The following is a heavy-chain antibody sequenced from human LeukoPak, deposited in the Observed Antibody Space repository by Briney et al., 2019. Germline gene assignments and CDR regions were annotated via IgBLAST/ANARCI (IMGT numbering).Heavy chain of an antibody. CDR2: IYTSGST. CDR3: ARTYDSPGYSSPDYYYMDV. J-gene: IGHJ6*03. V-gene: IGHV4-61*09. D-gene: IGHD3-22*01. Sequence: PSETLSLTCTVSGGSISSASYYWSWIREPAGKALEWIGHIYTSGSTKYNPSLKSRVTMSVDTSNNEFSLKLNSVTAADTAVYYCARTYDSPGYSSPDYYYMDVWGKGTTVTISS. CDR1: GGSISSASYY.